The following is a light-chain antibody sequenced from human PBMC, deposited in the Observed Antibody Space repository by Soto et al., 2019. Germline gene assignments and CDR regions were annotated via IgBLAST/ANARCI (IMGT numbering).Light chain of an antibody. Sequence: EIVTTRSLATLSVPKGERATXSCRASQSVSSNLAWYQQIPGQAPRLLIYDASTRATGIPARFSGSRSGTEFTLTISSLQSEDFAVYYCQQYNNWPPYTFGQGTRMYIK. CDR3: QQYNNWPPYT. J-gene: IGKJ5*01. CDR1: QSVSSN. CDR2: DAS. V-gene: IGKV3-15*01.